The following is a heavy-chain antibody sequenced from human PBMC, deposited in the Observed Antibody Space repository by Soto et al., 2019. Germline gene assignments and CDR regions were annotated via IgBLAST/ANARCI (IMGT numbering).Heavy chain of an antibody. V-gene: IGHV4-30-4*01. CDR1: GGSISSGDYY. CDR3: ARAVGYYYDSSGQQAHAFDM. CDR2: IYYSGST. Sequence: PSETLSLTCTVSGGSISSGDYYWSWIRQPPGKGLEWIGYIYYSGSTYYNPSLKSRVTISVDTSKNPFSMKLSSVTAADTAVYYCARAVGYYYDSSGQQAHAFDMWGQGTMVTVSS. D-gene: IGHD3-22*01. J-gene: IGHJ3*02.